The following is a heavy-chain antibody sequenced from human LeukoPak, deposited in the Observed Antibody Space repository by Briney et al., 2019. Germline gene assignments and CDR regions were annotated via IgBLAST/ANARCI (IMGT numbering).Heavy chain of an antibody. Sequence: PGGSLRLSCAASGFTVSSNYMSWVRQAPGKGLEWVSVIYSGGSTYYADSVKGRFTISRDNSKNTLYLQMNSLRAEDTAVYCCAREGPAGTFDYWGQGTLVTVSS. CDR1: GFTVSSNY. J-gene: IGHJ4*02. V-gene: IGHV3-53*01. CDR2: IYSGGST. D-gene: IGHD6-19*01. CDR3: AREGPAGTFDY.